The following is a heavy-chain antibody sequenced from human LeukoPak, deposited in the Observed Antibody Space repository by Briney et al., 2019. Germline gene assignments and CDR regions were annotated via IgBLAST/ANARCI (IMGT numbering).Heavy chain of an antibody. Sequence: GGSLRLSCAASGFTFDDYAMHWVRHAPGKGLEWVSGISWNSNSIGYADSVKGRFTVSRDNAKNSLYLQMNSLRAEDMALYYCAKGRGYGYFDLWGRGTLVTVSS. V-gene: IGHV3-9*03. J-gene: IGHJ2*01. CDR2: ISWNSNSI. CDR3: AKGRGYGYFDL. CDR1: GFTFDDYA.